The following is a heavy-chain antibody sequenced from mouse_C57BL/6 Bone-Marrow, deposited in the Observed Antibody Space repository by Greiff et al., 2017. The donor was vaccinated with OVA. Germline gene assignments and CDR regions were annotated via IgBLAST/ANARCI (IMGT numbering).Heavy chain of an antibody. CDR3: AKTRYDYFYYAMDY. J-gene: IGHJ4*01. CDR1: GFSLTSYG. Sequence: QVQLKESGPGLVQPSQSLSITCTVSGFSLTSYGLHWVRQSPGKGLEWLGVIWRGGSTDYNAAFMSRLSSTKDNSKSQVFFKMNSLQADDTAIYYCAKTRYDYFYYAMDYWGQGTSVTVSS. V-gene: IGHV2-5*01. CDR2: IWRGGST. D-gene: IGHD2-4*01.